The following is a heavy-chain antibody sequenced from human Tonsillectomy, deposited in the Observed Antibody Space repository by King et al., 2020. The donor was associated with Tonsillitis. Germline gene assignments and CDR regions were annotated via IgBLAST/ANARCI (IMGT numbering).Heavy chain of an antibody. V-gene: IGHV3-43*02. CDR3: VKDDQFGQTGYYYMDV. Sequence: VQLVESGGGVVQPGGSLRLSCATSGFTFDDYAMHWVRQAPGKGLEWVALIIGDGGKTFYTDSVKGRITISIDNSKNSLYLQMNSLITEDTALYYCVKDDQFGQTGYYYMDVWGKGTTVTVSS. CDR2: IIGDGGKT. J-gene: IGHJ6*03. D-gene: IGHD3-10*01. CDR1: GFTFDDYA.